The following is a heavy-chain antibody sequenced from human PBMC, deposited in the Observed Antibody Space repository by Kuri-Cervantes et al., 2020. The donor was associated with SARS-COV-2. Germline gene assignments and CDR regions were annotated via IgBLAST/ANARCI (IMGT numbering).Heavy chain of an antibody. V-gene: IGHV4-59*08. CDR3: ARHPRLEASRNYYFDY. Sequence: GSLRLSCSVSGGSISGYYWSWLRQPPGKGLEWIVYMYNTADTYSNPSLSSRVTISLDTTKSLVSLKLTSVTAADTAVYFCARHPRLEASRNYYFDYWGQGILVTVSS. CDR2: MYNTADT. CDR1: GGSISGYY. J-gene: IGHJ4*02.